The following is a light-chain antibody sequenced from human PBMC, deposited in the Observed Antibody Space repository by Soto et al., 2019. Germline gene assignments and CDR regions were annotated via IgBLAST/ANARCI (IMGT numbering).Light chain of an antibody. J-gene: IGLJ2*01. V-gene: IGLV2-23*01. CDR1: SSNLGSYDL. CDR3: CSFEGRTPLLV. Sequence: QSALTQPASVSGSPGQSITISCTGTSSNLGSYDLVSWYQQYPGQAPKLLIYEASKRPAGVSDRFAGFKSGSTASLTISGLHADDEAEYYCCSFEGRTPLLVFGGGTKLTVL. CDR2: EAS.